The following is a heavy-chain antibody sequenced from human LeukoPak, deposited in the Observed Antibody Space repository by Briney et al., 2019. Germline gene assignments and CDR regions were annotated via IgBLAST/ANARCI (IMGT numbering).Heavy chain of an antibody. D-gene: IGHD5-18*01. Sequence: GGSLRLSCAASGFTFSSYSMNWVRQAPGKGLEWVSSISSSSSYIYHADSVKGRSTISRDNAKNSLYLQMNSLRAEDTAVYYCASVDTAMSGSLDYWGQGTLVTVSS. CDR2: ISSSSSYI. V-gene: IGHV3-21*01. CDR3: ASVDTAMSGSLDY. J-gene: IGHJ4*02. CDR1: GFTFSSYS.